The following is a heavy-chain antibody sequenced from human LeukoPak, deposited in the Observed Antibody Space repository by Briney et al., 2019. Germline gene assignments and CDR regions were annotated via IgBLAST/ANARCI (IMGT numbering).Heavy chain of an antibody. CDR1: GFMFNDYA. J-gene: IGHJ2*01. V-gene: IGHV3-9*01. Sequence: GRSLRLSCAPSGFMFNDYALHWVRQAPGKGLEWVSSISWNSGNMYYVDSVKGRFTISRDNAKNSLSLQMSSLKPEDTALYYCAKGPGLGAGKRYLDLWGRGTLVIVSS. D-gene: IGHD6-13*01. CDR2: ISWNSGNM. CDR3: AKGPGLGAGKRYLDL.